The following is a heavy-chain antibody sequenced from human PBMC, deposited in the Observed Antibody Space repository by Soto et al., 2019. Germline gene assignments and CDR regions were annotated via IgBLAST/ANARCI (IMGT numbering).Heavy chain of an antibody. Sequence: QVQLVEAGGGVVQPGRSLRLSCAASGFTFSSYAMHWVRQAPGKGLEWVAVISYDGSNKYYADSVKGRFTISRDNSKNTLYLQMNSLRAEDTAVYYCARDSIPMTTVTHIFDYWGQGTLVTVSS. CDR3: ARDSIPMTTVTHIFDY. CDR2: ISYDGSNK. V-gene: IGHV3-30-3*01. D-gene: IGHD4-17*01. J-gene: IGHJ4*02. CDR1: GFTFSSYA.